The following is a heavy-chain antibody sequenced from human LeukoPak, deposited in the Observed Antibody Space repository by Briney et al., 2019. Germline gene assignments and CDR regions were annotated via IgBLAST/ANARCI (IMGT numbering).Heavy chain of an antibody. V-gene: IGHV4-34*01. CDR1: GGSFSGYY. J-gene: IGHJ4*02. CDR2: INHSGST. Sequence: PSETLSLTCAVYGGSFSGYYWSWIRQPPGKGLEWIGEINHSGSTNYNPSLKSRVTISVDTSKNQFSLKLTSVTAADTAVYYCARNGYGSGSSWWGQGTLVTVSS. D-gene: IGHD3-10*01. CDR3: ARNGYGSGSSW.